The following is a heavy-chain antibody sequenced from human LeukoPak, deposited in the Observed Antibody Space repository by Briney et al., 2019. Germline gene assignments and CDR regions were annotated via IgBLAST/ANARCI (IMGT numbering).Heavy chain of an antibody. CDR3: ARVTTIFGVLKYYYYMDV. Sequence: GGSLRLSCAASGFAFSRNWMSWVRQAPGKGLEWVANIKEDGSEKCYVDSVKGRLTISRDNAKNSLYLQMNSLRAEDTAVYYCARVTTIFGVLKYYYYMDVWGKGTTVTVSS. CDR2: IKEDGSEK. D-gene: IGHD3-3*01. V-gene: IGHV3-7*01. CDR1: GFAFSRNW. J-gene: IGHJ6*03.